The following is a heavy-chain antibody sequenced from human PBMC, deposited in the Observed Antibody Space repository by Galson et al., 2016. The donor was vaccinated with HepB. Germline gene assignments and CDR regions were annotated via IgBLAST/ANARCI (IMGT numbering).Heavy chain of an antibody. CDR1: GDSISNVGRH. CDR3: VRLRTAAAVANRRGSVY. CDR2: IHSSGTS. J-gene: IGHJ4*02. D-gene: IGHD6-13*01. Sequence: ETLSLTCTVSGDSISNVGRHWGWFRQSPEMGLEYIGSIHSSGTSYYNPSLTSRVTVSADMSRNQFFLSLTSVTAADTAIYYCVRLRTAAAVANRRGSVYWSQGTRVTVSS. V-gene: IGHV4-39*01.